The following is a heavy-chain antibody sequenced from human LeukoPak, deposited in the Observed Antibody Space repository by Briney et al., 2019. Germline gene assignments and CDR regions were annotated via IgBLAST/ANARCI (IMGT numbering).Heavy chain of an antibody. J-gene: IGHJ2*01. D-gene: IGHD3-22*01. Sequence: SETLSLTCTVSGGSVTSSTWWTWVRPPPGKGLEWIGEIFHSGSTNYNPSLKSRVTISVDTSKNQFSLKLSSVTAADTAVYYCARGGGYYYDSSGYYPRPYWYFDLWGRGTLVTVSS. CDR3: ARGGGYYYDSSGYYPRPYWYFDL. CDR2: IFHSGST. CDR1: GGSVTSSTW. V-gene: IGHV4-4*02.